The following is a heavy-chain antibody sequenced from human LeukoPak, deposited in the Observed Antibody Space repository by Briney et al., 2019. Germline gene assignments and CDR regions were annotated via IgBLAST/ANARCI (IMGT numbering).Heavy chain of an antibody. J-gene: IGHJ4*02. CDR2: IILIFGTA. CDR3: AREGTPGIAAAGLYFDY. Sequence: SVKVSCKASGGTFSSYAISWVRQAPGQGLEWMGGIILIFGTANYAQKFQGRVTITTDESTSTAYMELSSLRSEDTAVYYCAREGTPGIAAAGLYFDYWGQGTLVTVSS. CDR1: GGTFSSYA. D-gene: IGHD6-13*01. V-gene: IGHV1-69*05.